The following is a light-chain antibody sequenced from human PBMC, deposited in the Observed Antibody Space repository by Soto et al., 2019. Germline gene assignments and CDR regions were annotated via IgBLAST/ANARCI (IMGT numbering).Light chain of an antibody. CDR3: QHYDNLPIT. J-gene: IGKJ5*01. V-gene: IGKV1-33*01. CDR1: QDISNY. Sequence: DIQMDQSPSSLSASVGDRVTLICQASQDISNYLNWYQQKPGKAPKLLIYDACNLETGVPSRFSGSGSGRDFTFTISSLQPEDIATYYCQHYDNLPITFRQGTRLETK. CDR2: DAC.